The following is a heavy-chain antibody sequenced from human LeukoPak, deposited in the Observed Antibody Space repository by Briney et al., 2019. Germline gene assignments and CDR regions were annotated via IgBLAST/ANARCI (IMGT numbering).Heavy chain of an antibody. V-gene: IGHV3-43*02. CDR3: AKDIGDGYTNYNWFDP. CDR1: GFTFYEYA. Sequence: SGGSLRLSCAASGFTFYEYAMHWGRQAPGEGLGWVSHISGDGGGTYYADSVKGRFTISRDNSKNSLYLQMNSLRTEDTALYYCAKDIGDGYTNYNWFDPWGQGTLVTVPS. D-gene: IGHD5-24*01. CDR2: ISGDGGGT. J-gene: IGHJ5*02.